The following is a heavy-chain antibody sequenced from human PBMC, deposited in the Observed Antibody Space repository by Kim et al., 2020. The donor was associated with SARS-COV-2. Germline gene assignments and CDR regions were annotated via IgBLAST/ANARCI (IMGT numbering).Heavy chain of an antibody. CDR1: GGSISSSSTYY. J-gene: IGHJ6*02. CDR2: IYYSGST. V-gene: IGHV4-39*07. D-gene: IGHD1-26*01. Sequence: SETLSLTCTVSGGSISSSSTYYWGWIRQPPGKGLEWIGSIYYSGSTFYNPSLKSRVTMSVDTSKNQFSLKLNSVTAADTAVYYCARDGLSGSSYYYGMDVWGQGTTVTVSS. CDR3: ARDGLSGSSYYYGMDV.